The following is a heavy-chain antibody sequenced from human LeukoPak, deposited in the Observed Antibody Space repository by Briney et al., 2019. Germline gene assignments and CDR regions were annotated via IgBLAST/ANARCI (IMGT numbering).Heavy chain of an antibody. D-gene: IGHD1-26*01. V-gene: IGHV1-46*01. CDR3: ARVIVGATGDV. CDR1: GYTFTSYY. CDR2: INPSAGST. J-gene: IGHJ6*02. Sequence: GASVKVSCKASGYTFTSYYMHWVRRAPGQGLDWVGIINPSAGSTTYAQKFQGRVTITADESTSTAYMELSSLRSEDTAVYYCARVIVGATGDVWGQGTTVTVSS.